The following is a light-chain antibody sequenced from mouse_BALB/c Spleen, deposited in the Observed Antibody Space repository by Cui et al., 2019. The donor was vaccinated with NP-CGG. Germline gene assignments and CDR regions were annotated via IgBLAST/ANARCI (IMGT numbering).Light chain of an antibody. CDR3: ALWYSNHWV. V-gene: IGLV1*01. CDR1: TGTVTTGNY. CDR2: GTN. J-gene: IGLJ1*01. Sequence: QAVVTQESALTTSPGETVTLTCRSSTGTVTTGNYANWVQEKPDHLFTGLIGGTNNRVPGVPARFSGSLIGDKAALTITGAQTEDEAIYFCALWYSNHWVFGGGTKLIVL.